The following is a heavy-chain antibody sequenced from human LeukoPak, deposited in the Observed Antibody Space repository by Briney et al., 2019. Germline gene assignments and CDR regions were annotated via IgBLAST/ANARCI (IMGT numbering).Heavy chain of an antibody. CDR1: GGSTSSGDYY. CDR3: ASHPRSYDSSGYYWDY. J-gene: IGHJ4*02. Sequence: PSQTLFLTCTVSGGSTSSGDYYWSWIRQPPGKGLEWIGYIHYSGSTYYNPSLKSRVTISVDTSKNQFSLKLSSVTAADTAMYYCASHPRSYDSSGYYWDYWGQGTLVTVSS. D-gene: IGHD3-22*01. CDR2: IHYSGST. V-gene: IGHV4-30-4*08.